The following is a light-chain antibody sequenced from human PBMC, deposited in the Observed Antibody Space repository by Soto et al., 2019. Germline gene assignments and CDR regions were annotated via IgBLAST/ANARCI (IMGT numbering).Light chain of an antibody. Sequence: DVVMTQSPLSLPVTLGQPASISCRSRQSLVYSNGVTYLNWFQQRPGQSPRRLIHKVSNRDSGVPDRCSGSASCTDFTLKISRVEAEDVGVYYCIQGTHWPYTFGQGTKLEIK. J-gene: IGKJ2*01. V-gene: IGKV2-30*01. CDR3: IQGTHWPYT. CDR2: KVS. CDR1: QSLVYSNGVTY.